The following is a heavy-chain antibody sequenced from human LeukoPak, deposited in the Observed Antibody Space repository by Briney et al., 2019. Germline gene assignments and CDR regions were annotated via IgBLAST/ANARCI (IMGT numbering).Heavy chain of an antibody. CDR1: GFTFSSFS. V-gene: IGHV3-21*01. J-gene: IGHJ5*02. CDR3: ARHTSGGPRRSWFDP. D-gene: IGHD3-10*01. Sequence: GGSLRLSCAASGFTFSSFSMIWVRQAPGKGLEWVSSTSSSSAYTFYAESGKGRFTISRDNAKNSLFLQMNSLRAEDTAVYYCARHTSGGPRRSWFDPWGQGTLVTVSS. CDR2: TSSSSAYT.